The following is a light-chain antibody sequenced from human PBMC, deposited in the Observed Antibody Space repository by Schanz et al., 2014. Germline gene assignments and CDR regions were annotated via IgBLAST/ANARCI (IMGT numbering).Light chain of an antibody. CDR2: DVS. CDR3: SSYTTSSTLVV. J-gene: IGLJ1*01. V-gene: IGLV2-14*01. Sequence: QSALTQPASVSGSPGQSITISCTGTSSDVGGYNYVSWYQQHPGKAPKLMIYDVSNRPSGVSNRFSGSKSGNTASLTISGLQAEDEAHYYCSSYTTSSTLVVFGTGTKLTVL. CDR1: SSDVGGYNY.